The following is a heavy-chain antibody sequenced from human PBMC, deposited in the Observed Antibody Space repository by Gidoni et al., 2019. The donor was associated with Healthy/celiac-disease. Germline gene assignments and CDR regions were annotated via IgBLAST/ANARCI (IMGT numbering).Heavy chain of an antibody. CDR1: GYTFTSYA. CDR2: INAGNGNT. J-gene: IGHJ4*02. CDR3: ARAFLYYYDSSGYGIGGNDY. D-gene: IGHD3-22*01. V-gene: IGHV1-3*01. Sequence: QVQLVQSGAEVKKPGASVKVSCKASGYTFTSYAMHWVRQAPGQRLEWMGWINAGNGNTKYSQKFQGRVTITRDTSASTAYMELSSLRSEDTAVYYCARAFLYYYDSSGYGIGGNDYWGQGTLVTVSS.